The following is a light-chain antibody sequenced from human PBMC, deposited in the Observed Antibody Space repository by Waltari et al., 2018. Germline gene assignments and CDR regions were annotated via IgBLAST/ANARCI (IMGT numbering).Light chain of an antibody. Sequence: QSVLTQPPSASGTPGQGVTISCSGSSSNIGSNTVSWYQQFPGQAPQLLIHTDNQRPSGVPARCSGSKSGTSASLAISGLQSEDEAHYYCAAWDDSLNGRVFGGGTKVTVL. CDR2: TDN. CDR1: SSNIGSNT. V-gene: IGLV1-44*01. J-gene: IGLJ3*02. CDR3: AAWDDSLNGRV.